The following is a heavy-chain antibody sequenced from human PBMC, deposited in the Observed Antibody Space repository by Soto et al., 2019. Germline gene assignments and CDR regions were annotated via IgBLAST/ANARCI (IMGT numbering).Heavy chain of an antibody. CDR3: TRGGTTTTYWGLFSY. V-gene: IGHV3-74*03. D-gene: IGHD7-27*01. CDR2: VNSDGTST. J-gene: IGHJ4*02. Sequence: EVQLVESGGCLVQPGGSLRLSCAASGFTFSNYWIHWVRKVPGKGLVWVSRVNSDGTSTSYADFVKGRFTITRDNAKNTVYLQMDNLGADDTAVYYCTRGGTTTTYWGLFSYWGQGALVAVSS. CDR1: GFTFSNYW.